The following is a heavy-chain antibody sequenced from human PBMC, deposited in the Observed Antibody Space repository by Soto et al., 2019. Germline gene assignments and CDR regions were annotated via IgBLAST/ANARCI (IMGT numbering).Heavy chain of an antibody. J-gene: IGHJ4*02. CDR2: IIPILGIA. V-gene: IGHV1-69*04. Sequence: SVKVSCKASGYTFTGYYMYWVRQAPGQGLEWMGRIIPILGIANYAQKFQGRVTITADKSTSTAYMELSSLRSEDTAVYYCAREHRSGSHYIPRHFDYWGQGTLVTVSS. CDR1: GYTFTGYY. D-gene: IGHD1-26*01. CDR3: AREHRSGSHYIPRHFDY.